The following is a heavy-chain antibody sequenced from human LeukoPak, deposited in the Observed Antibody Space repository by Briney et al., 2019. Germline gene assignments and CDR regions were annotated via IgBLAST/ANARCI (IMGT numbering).Heavy chain of an antibody. Sequence: SETLSLTCTVSGGSISSYYWSWIRQPPGKGLEWMGYGYYSGSTNYNPSLKSRVTISVDTSKNQFSLKLSSVTAADTAVYYCARLYGQYDSSGYYSPFDYWGQGTLVTVSS. J-gene: IGHJ4*02. CDR3: ARLYGQYDSSGYYSPFDY. CDR2: GYYSGST. CDR1: GGSISSYY. D-gene: IGHD3-22*01. V-gene: IGHV4-59*08.